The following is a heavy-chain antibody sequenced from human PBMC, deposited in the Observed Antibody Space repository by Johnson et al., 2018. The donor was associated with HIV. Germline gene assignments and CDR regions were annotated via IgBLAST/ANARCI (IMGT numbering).Heavy chain of an antibody. J-gene: IGHJ3*01. Sequence: VQLVESGGGLVQPGGSLRLSCAASGFSFDSHAINWVRQAPGKGLQWVSAISYSGSSTYYADSVKGRFTISRDNSKNTLYLQMHSLRSEDTAVYYCARDRAILAARPAGAFDVWGPGTMVTVSS. V-gene: IGHV3-23*04. CDR3: ARDRAILAARPAGAFDV. CDR2: ISYSGSST. D-gene: IGHD6-6*01. CDR1: GFSFDSHA.